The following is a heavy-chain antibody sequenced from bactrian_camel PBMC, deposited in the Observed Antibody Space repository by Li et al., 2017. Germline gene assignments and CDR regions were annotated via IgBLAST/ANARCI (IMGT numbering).Heavy chain of an antibody. J-gene: IGHJ4*01. CDR2: IRAISSKT. Sequence: HVQLVESGGGLVQPAGSLSLSCAASGFTFSRYDMTWVRQVPGKGLEWVSSIRAISSKTYYADSVKDRFTISRDNAKNTVFLQMNSLKSDDTALYYCATSGVDWSIFEDWGQGTQVTVS. V-gene: IGHV3-2*01. CDR3: ATSGVDWSIFED. D-gene: IGHD5*01. CDR1: GFTFSRYD.